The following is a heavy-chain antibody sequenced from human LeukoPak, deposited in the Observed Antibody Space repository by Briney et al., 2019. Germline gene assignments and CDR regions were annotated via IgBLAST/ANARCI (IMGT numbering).Heavy chain of an antibody. V-gene: IGHV7-4-1*02. Sequence: ASVKVSCKASGYPFSAHFLNRVRQAPGQGLEWMGNIDTTTGNPRYAQDFTGRFVFSLDTSVSTAYLQITSLKADDTAAYYCVRGTPTPGMDYWGQGTQVTVSS. J-gene: IGHJ4*02. CDR2: IDTTTGNP. CDR3: VRGTPTPGMDY. CDR1: GYPFSAHF. D-gene: IGHD3-10*01.